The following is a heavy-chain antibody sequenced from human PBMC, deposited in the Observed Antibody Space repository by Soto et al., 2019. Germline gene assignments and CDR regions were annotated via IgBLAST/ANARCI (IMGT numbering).Heavy chain of an antibody. CDR2: INPNSGGT. CDR3: ARVGATRGYYYGMDV. D-gene: IGHD1-26*01. Sequence: ASVKVSCKASGYTFTGYYMHWVRQAPGQGLEWMGWINPNSGGTNYAQKFQGWVTMTRDTSISTAYMELSRLRSDDTAVYYCARVGATRGYYYGMDVWGQGTTVTVSS. CDR1: GYTFTGYY. V-gene: IGHV1-2*04. J-gene: IGHJ6*02.